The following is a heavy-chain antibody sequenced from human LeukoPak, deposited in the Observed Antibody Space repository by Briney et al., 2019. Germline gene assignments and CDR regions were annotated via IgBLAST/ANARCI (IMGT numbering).Heavy chain of an antibody. V-gene: IGHV3-43D*03. D-gene: IGHD5-24*01. J-gene: IGHJ4*02. Sequence: RGSLRLSCAASGFTFDDYALHWVRQAPGKGLEWVSLISWNGGITYYADSVKGRFTISRDNSKNSLYLQMNSLRAEDTALYYCAKGRDGYNLGPRFDYWGQGTLVTVSS. CDR3: AKGRDGYNLGPRFDY. CDR1: GFTFDDYA. CDR2: ISWNGGIT.